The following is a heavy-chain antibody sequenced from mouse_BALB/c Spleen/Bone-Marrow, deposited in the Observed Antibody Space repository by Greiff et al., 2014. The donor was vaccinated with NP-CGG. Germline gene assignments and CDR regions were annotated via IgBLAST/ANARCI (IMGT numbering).Heavy chain of an antibody. CDR1: GFTFSSYG. J-gene: IGHJ1*01. CDR3: ARVYGWYFDV. Sequence: EVMLVESGGDLVQPGGSLKLSCVASGFTFSSYGMSWVRQTPDKRLELVATINNNGGSTYYPDSVKGQFTISRDNAKNTLYLQMSSLKSEDTAMYYCARVYGWYFDVWGAGTTVTVSS. CDR2: INNNGGST. V-gene: IGHV5-6-3*01. D-gene: IGHD1-1*01.